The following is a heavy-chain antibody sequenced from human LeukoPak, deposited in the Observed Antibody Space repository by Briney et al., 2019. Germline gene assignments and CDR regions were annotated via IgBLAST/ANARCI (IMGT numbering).Heavy chain of an antibody. CDR3: ARDLSMFGSSWFDY. CDR1: GGSISGFY. J-gene: IGHJ4*02. V-gene: IGHV4-59*01. D-gene: IGHD6-13*01. Sequence: KPSETLSLTCTVSGGSISGFYWSWIRQPPGKGLEWIGYIYYSGSTNYNPSLKSRVTISVDTSKNQFSLKLSSVTAADTAVYYCARDLSMFGSSWFDYWGQGTLVTVSS. CDR2: IYYSGST.